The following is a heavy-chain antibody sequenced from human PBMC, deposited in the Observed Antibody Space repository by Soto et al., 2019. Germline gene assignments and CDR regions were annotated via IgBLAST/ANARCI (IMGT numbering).Heavy chain of an antibody. Sequence: GGSLRLSCAASGFTFSSYAMSWVRQAPGKGLEWVSAISGSGVSTYYADSVKGRFTISRDNSKNTLYLQMNSLRAEDTAVYYCAKTRSIIAARPLFDYWGQGTLVTVSS. CDR1: GFTFSSYA. D-gene: IGHD6-6*01. CDR2: ISGSGVST. J-gene: IGHJ4*02. V-gene: IGHV3-23*01. CDR3: AKTRSIIAARPLFDY.